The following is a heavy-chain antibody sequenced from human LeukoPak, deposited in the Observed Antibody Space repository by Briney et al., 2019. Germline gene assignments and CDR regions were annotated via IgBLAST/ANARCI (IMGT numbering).Heavy chain of an antibody. CDR2: ISAYNGNT. J-gene: IGHJ4*02. Sequence: ASVTVSCKASGYTFTNYGITWLRQAPGQGLEWMGWISAYNGNTNYAQKLQGRVTMTTDTSTSTAYMELRSLRSDDTAVYYCARKLTLDYWGQGTLVTVSS. V-gene: IGHV1-18*04. CDR3: ARKLTLDY. CDR1: GYTFTNYG. D-gene: IGHD1-1*01.